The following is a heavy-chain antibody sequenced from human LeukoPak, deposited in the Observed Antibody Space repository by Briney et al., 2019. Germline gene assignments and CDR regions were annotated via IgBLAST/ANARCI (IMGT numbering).Heavy chain of an antibody. Sequence: SETLSLTCAVSGGSFSGYYRSWIRQPPGKGPEWIGEINHSGSTNHNRSLKSRLTISVDTSKNQFSLKLSSVTAADTAVYYCARAPLYDSSGYYYGIYYYYMDVWGKGTTVTVSS. CDR1: GGSFSGYY. CDR3: ARAPLYDSSGYYYGIYYYYMDV. V-gene: IGHV4-34*01. CDR2: INHSGST. D-gene: IGHD3-22*01. J-gene: IGHJ6*03.